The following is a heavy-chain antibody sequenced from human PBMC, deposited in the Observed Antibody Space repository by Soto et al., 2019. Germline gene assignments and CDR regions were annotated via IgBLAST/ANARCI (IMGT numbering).Heavy chain of an antibody. CDR2: LYDVDGS. J-gene: IGHJ3*01. D-gene: IGHD1-1*01. CDR3: ASWHEREHAYDV. CDR1: GLTVSGKKY. Sequence: DVQLVESGGGLIQPGESLRLSCAAFGLTVSGKKYVAWVRQAPGKGLEWVSALYDVDGSFYADSVKGRFTTSSDSSKTTVYLQMNGLRPDDTAVYYCASWHEREHAYDVWGQGTTVTVCS. V-gene: IGHV3-53*01.